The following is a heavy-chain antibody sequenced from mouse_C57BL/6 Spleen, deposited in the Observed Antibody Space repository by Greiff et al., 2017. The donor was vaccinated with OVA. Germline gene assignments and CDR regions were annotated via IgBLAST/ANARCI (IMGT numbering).Heavy chain of an antibody. V-gene: IGHV3-6*01. CDR3: AREDSSGSYAMDY. CDR2: ISYDGSN. J-gene: IGHJ4*01. Sequence: EVQLVESGPGLVKPSQSLSLTCSVTGYSITSGYYWNWIRQFPGNKLEWMGYISYDGSNNYNPSLKNRISITRDTSKNQFFLKLNSVTTEDTATYYCAREDSSGSYAMDYWGQGTSVTVSS. D-gene: IGHD3-2*02. CDR1: GYSITSGYY.